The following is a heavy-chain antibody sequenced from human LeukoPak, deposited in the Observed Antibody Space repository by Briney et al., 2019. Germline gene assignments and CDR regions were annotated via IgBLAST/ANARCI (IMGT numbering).Heavy chain of an antibody. CDR2: INQDGGTK. CDR1: GFSFSRHW. D-gene: IGHD3-10*01. V-gene: IGHV3-7*01. CDR3: AREKGTLIRAMAFEM. J-gene: IGHJ3*02. Sequence: GGSLRLSCAASGFSFSRHWMSWVRRTPGKGLEWVANINQDGGTKYYRDFAKGRFTISRDNAQNSLYLQINSLRAEDTAVYYCAREKGTLIRAMAFEMWGQGTMVTVSS.